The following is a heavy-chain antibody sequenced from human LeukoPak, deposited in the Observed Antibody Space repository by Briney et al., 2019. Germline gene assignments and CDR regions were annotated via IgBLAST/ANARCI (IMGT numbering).Heavy chain of an antibody. J-gene: IGHJ3*02. CDR1: GASIRSYF. V-gene: IGHV4-59*01. CDR3: TRDRSALDT. Sequence: SETLSLTCTVSGASIRSYFWTWIRQSPGKGLEWIGYVSNIGSTSYNPSLKSRVTISGDTSKNQFSLKLSSVTAADTAVYYCTRDRSALDTWGQGTMVTVPS. CDR2: VSNIGST.